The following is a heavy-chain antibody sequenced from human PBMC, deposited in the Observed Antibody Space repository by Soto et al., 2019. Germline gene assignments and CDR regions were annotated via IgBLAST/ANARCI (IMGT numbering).Heavy chain of an antibody. Sequence: SETLSLTCTVSGGSISSYYWSWIRQPPGKGLEWIGYIYYSGSTNYNPSLKSRVTISVDTSKNQFSLKLSSVTAADTAVYYCARSLSSRAAGTFDYWGQGTLVTVSS. D-gene: IGHD6-13*01. CDR2: IYYSGST. CDR3: ARSLSSRAAGTFDY. V-gene: IGHV4-59*01. CDR1: GGSISSYY. J-gene: IGHJ4*02.